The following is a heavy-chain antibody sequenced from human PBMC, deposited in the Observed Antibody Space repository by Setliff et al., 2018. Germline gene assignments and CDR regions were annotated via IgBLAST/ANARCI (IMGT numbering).Heavy chain of an antibody. CDR3: AREGYQLLPDY. D-gene: IGHD2-2*01. Sequence: PGGSLSLSCAASGFTFSSYAMHWVRQAPGKGLEWVAVISYDGSNKYYADSVKGRFTISRDNSKNTLYLQMNSLRAEDTAVYYCAREGYQLLPDYWGQGTLVTVS. CDR2: ISYDGSNK. V-gene: IGHV3-30*04. CDR1: GFTFSSYA. J-gene: IGHJ4*02.